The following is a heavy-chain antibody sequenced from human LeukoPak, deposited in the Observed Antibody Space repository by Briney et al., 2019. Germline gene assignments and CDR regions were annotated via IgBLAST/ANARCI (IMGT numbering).Heavy chain of an antibody. CDR3: ARAKIMYDSSGHAYYYYMDV. CDR2: IYYSGST. V-gene: IGHV4-39*07. Sequence: SETLSLTCTVSGGSISSSSYYWGWIRQPPGKGLEWIGSIYYSGSTYYNPSLKSRVTISVDRSKNQFSLKLSSVTAADTAVYYCARAKIMYDSSGHAYYYYMDVWGKGTTVTVSS. J-gene: IGHJ6*03. D-gene: IGHD3-22*01. CDR1: GGSISSSSYY.